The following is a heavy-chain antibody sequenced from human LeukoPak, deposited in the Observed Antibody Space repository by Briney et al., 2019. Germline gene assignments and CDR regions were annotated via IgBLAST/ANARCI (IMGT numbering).Heavy chain of an antibody. J-gene: IGHJ4*02. Sequence: SETLSLTCTVSGYSISSGYYWGWIRQPPGKGLEWIASIYHSGSTYYNPSLKSRVTISVDTSKNQFSLKLTSVTGADTAVYYCARQRFVGDSNYFDHWGQGTLVTVSS. D-gene: IGHD4-17*01. CDR1: GYSISSGYY. V-gene: IGHV4-38-2*02. CDR3: ARQRFVGDSNYFDH. CDR2: IYHSGST.